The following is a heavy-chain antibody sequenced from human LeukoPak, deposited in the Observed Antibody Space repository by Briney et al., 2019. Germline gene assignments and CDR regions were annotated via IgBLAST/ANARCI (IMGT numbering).Heavy chain of an antibody. CDR3: AKPPRDYGGNSPGYYSDY. D-gene: IGHD4-23*01. CDR2: IWYDGSNK. CDR1: GFTFSSYG. Sequence: PGGSLRLSCAASGFTFSSYGMHWVRQAPGKGLEWVAVIWYDGSNKYYADSVKGRFTISRDNSKNTLYLQMNSLRAEDTAVYYCAKPPRDYGGNSPGYYSDYWGQGTLVTVSS. J-gene: IGHJ4*02. V-gene: IGHV3-33*06.